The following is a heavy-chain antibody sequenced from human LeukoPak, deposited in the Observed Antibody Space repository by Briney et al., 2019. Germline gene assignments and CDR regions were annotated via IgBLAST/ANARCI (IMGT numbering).Heavy chain of an antibody. CDR2: IYYSGST. D-gene: IGHD3-22*01. J-gene: IGHJ4*02. V-gene: IGHV4-39*07. Sequence: SETLSLTCTVSGGSISSSSYYWGWIRQPPGKGLEWIGSIYYSGSTYYNPSLESRVTISVDTSKNQFSLKLSSVTAADTAVYYCARDPGSGYSTYFDYWGQGTLVTVSS. CDR3: ARDPGSGYSTYFDY. CDR1: GGSISSSSYY.